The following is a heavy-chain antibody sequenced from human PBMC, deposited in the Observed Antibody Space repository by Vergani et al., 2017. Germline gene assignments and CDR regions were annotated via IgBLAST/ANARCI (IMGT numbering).Heavy chain of an antibody. CDR2: INHSGST. CDR3: ARVEDSSWLYDY. Sequence: QVQLQQWGAGLLKPSETLSLTCAVYGGSFSGYYWSWIRQPPGKGLEWIGEINHSGSTNYNPSLKSRVTISVDTSKNQFSLKLSSVTAADTAVYYCARVEDSSWLYDYWGQGTQVIVSS. J-gene: IGHJ4*02. D-gene: IGHD6-13*01. CDR1: GGSFSGYY. V-gene: IGHV4-34*01.